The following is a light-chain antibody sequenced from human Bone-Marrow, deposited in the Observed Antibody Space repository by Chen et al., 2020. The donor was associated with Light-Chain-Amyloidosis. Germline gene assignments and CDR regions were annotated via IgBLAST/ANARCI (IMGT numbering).Light chain of an antibody. CDR3: QVWDRSSDRPV. J-gene: IGLJ3*02. CDR1: NIGPTS. Sequence: SYVLTQPSSVSVAPGQTATIDCGGNNIGPTSVHWYQHTPGQAPLLVVYDDSDRPSGIPEGLSGSNSGNTATLTISRVEAGDEADYYCQVWDRSSDRPVFGGGTKLTVL. V-gene: IGLV3-21*02. CDR2: DDS.